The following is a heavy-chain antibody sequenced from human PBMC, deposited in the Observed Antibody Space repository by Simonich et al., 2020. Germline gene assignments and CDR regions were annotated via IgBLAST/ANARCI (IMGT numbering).Heavy chain of an antibody. D-gene: IGHD6-6*01. CDR1: GYTFTGYY. CDR3: ARDRAARYYYYYYMDV. V-gene: IGHV1-2*02. J-gene: IGHJ6*03. Sequence: QVQLVQSGAEVKKPGASVKVSCKASGYTFTGYYMHWVRQAPGQGLEWMGWINPNSGGTNYAQKLQGRVTMPRDTSISTAYMELSRLRSDDTAVYYCARDRAARYYYYYYMDVWGKGTTVTVSS. CDR2: INPNSGGT.